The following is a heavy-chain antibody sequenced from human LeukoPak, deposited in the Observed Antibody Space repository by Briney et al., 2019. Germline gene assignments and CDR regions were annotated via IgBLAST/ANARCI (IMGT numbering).Heavy chain of an antibody. J-gene: IGHJ5*02. V-gene: IGHV1-18*01. Sequence: ASVKVSCKASGYTFTSYGISWVRQAPGQGLEWMGWVSAYNGNTNYAQKLQGRVTMTTDTSTSTAYMELSSLRSEDTAVYYCARDTSYCSGGSCYDWFDPWGQGTLVTVSS. CDR2: VSAYNGNT. D-gene: IGHD2-15*01. CDR3: ARDTSYCSGGSCYDWFDP. CDR1: GYTFTSYG.